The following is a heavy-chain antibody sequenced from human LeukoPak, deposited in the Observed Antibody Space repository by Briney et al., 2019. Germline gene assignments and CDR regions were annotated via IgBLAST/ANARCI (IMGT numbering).Heavy chain of an antibody. D-gene: IGHD3-10*01. CDR2: ISGSAGNT. Sequence: GGSLRLSCAASGFTFSSYAMSWVRRAPGKGLEWVSGISGSAGNTYYADSVKGRFTISRDNSKNTLYLQMNSLRAEDTAVYYCAKDHSYYYGSGSYWDYYYYYMDVWGKGTTVTVSS. CDR1: GFTFSSYA. CDR3: AKDHSYYYGSGSYWDYYYYYMDV. V-gene: IGHV3-23*01. J-gene: IGHJ6*03.